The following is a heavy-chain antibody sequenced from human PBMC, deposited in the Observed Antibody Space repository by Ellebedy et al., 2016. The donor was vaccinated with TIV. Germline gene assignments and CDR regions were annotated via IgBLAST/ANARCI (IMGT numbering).Heavy chain of an antibody. Sequence: SLKISXAASGFTFDDYAMHWVRQAPGKGLEWVSGISWNSGSIGYADSVKGRFTISRDNAKNSLYLQMNSLRAEDTAVYYCAKEVPYCSGGSCYDYFDYWGQGTLVTVSS. CDR3: AKEVPYCSGGSCYDYFDY. CDR1: GFTFDDYA. CDR2: ISWNSGSI. D-gene: IGHD2-15*01. V-gene: IGHV3-9*01. J-gene: IGHJ4*02.